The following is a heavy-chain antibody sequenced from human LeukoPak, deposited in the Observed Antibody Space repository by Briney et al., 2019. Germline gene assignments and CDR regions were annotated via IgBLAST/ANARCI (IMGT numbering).Heavy chain of an antibody. CDR3: AQDRGSYSPRAGS. Sequence: AGSLRLSCAPSGFTFSSYAMSWVRQAPAEELAWVSVISGRRGSSYYANSVQGRFTISRDNFKNTLYLQMNSLRAEDTAVYCCAQDRGSYSPRAGSGGQGTLVTVS. CDR1: GFTFSSYA. CDR2: ISGRRGSS. V-gene: IGHV3-23*01. J-gene: IGHJ4*02. D-gene: IGHD1-26*01.